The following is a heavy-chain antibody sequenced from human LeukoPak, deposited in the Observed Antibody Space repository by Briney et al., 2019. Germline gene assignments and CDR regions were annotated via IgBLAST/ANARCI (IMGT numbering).Heavy chain of an antibody. CDR1: GFTFSSYS. CDR2: IKHDETEK. CDR3: ARVSDGATLDY. V-gene: IGHV3-7*01. J-gene: IGHJ4*02. D-gene: IGHD1-26*01. Sequence: GGSLRLSCAASGFTFSSYSMNWVRQAPGKGLEWVANIKHDETEKYYVDSVKGRFTISRDNAKNSLYLQMNSLRAEDTAVYYCARVSDGATLDYWGQGTLVTVSS.